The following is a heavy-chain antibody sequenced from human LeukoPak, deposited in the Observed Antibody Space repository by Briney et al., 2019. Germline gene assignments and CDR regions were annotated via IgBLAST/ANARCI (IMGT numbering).Heavy chain of an antibody. D-gene: IGHD3-16*01. J-gene: IGHJ5*02. CDR3: ARSIGGDWFDP. V-gene: IGHV3-74*01. Sequence: GGPLRLSCAASGFTFSSYWMHWVRQAPGKGLVWVSRINSDGSSTSYADSAKGRFTISRDNAKNTLYLQMNSLRAEDTAVYYCARSIGGDWFDPWGQGTLVTVSS. CDR2: INSDGSST. CDR1: GFTFSSYW.